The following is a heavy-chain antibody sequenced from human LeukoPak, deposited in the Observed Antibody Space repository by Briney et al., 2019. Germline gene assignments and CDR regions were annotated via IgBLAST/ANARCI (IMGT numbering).Heavy chain of an antibody. CDR1: GGTFSSYA. CDR3: AIQPPEYSSSSARSHYYYYYMDV. D-gene: IGHD6-6*01. CDR2: IIPIFGTA. Sequence: ASVKVSCKASGGTFSSYAISWVRQAPGQGLEWMGGIIPIFGTANYARKFQGRVTITTDESTSTAYMELSSLRSEDTAVYYCAIQPPEYSSSSARSHYYYYYMDVWGKGTTVTVSS. J-gene: IGHJ6*03. V-gene: IGHV1-69*05.